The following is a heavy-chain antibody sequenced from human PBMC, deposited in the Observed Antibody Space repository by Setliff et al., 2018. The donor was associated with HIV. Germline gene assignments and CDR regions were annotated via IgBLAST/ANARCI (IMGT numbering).Heavy chain of an antibody. D-gene: IGHD3-3*01. V-gene: IGHV3-30*03. CDR1: GITFSTNA. Sequence: PGGSLRLSCAASGITFSTNAMHWVRQVPGKGLQWVAVIAHDGSTQYYADSVLGRFTISRDNSKNTLDLQMNSLRVDDTAVYYCARDYLYYNLYNGSPVYGMDVWGQGTTVTVSS. CDR3: ARDYLYYNLYNGSPVYGMDV. J-gene: IGHJ6*02. CDR2: IAHDGSTQ.